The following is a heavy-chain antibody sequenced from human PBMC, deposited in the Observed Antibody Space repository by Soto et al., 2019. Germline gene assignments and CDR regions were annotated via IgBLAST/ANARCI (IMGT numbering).Heavy chain of an antibody. Sequence: ASVQVSCKASGYTFTSYAMHWVRQAPGQRLEWMGWINAGNGNTKYSQKFQGRVTITRDTSASTAYMELSSLRSEDTAVYYCARETLHGFFYFDYWGQGTLVTVSS. J-gene: IGHJ4*02. V-gene: IGHV1-3*01. CDR1: GYTFTSYA. CDR3: ARETLHGFFYFDY. D-gene: IGHD3-3*01. CDR2: INAGNGNT.